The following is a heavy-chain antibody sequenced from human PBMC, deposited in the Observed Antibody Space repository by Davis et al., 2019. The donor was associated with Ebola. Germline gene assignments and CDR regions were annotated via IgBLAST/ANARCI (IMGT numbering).Heavy chain of an antibody. CDR3: AKDTPNIWFDV. J-gene: IGHJ3*01. Sequence: LKISCAASGFVFRNYVMSWVRRAPGKGLEWVSTHGTSGDTYYADSVKGRFTISRDNSKNTLHLQMNSLRVEDPAIYYCAKDTPNIWFDVWGPGTMVAVSS. CDR2: HGTSGDT. D-gene: IGHD2-15*01. CDR1: GFVFRNYV. V-gene: IGHV3-23*01.